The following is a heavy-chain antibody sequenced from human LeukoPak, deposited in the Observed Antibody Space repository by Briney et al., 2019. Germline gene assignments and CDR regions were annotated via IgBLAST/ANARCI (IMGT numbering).Heavy chain of an antibody. CDR2: ISSSSSYI. Sequence: PGGSLRLSCATSGFTFSSCSMSWVRQAPGKGLEWVSSISSSSSYIFYADSVKGRFTISRDSAKNSLYLQMNSLRAEDTAVYYCARDLLGSGFFDYWGQGTLVTVSS. V-gene: IGHV3-21*01. J-gene: IGHJ4*02. CDR3: ARDLLGSGFFDY. D-gene: IGHD6-19*01. CDR1: GFTFSSCS.